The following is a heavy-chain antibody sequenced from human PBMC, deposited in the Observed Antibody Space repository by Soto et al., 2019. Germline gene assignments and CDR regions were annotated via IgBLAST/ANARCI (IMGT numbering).Heavy chain of an antibody. Sequence: GGSLRLSCAASGFTFDDYAMHWVRQAPGKGLEWVSGISWNSGSIGYADSVKGRFTISRDNAKNSLYLQMNSLRAEDTAVYYCAKNFGVVPSPYYYGMDVWGQGTTVTVSS. CDR1: GFTFDDYA. CDR3: AKNFGVVPSPYYYGMDV. CDR2: ISWNSGSI. D-gene: IGHD3-3*01. V-gene: IGHV3-9*01. J-gene: IGHJ6*02.